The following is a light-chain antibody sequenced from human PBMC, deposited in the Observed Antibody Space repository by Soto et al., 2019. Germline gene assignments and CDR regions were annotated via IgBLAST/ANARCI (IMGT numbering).Light chain of an antibody. Sequence: EIVMTQSPATLSVFPGEIATLSCRASQSVSSDLAWYQQTPGQAHRLLIYGASTRASGIPARFSGSGSGTEFTLPISCLQSEDFSLFCCDQYNVWPQHTFGQGTKLEIK. V-gene: IGKV3-15*01. J-gene: IGKJ2*01. CDR2: GAS. CDR3: DQYNVWPQHT. CDR1: QSVSSD.